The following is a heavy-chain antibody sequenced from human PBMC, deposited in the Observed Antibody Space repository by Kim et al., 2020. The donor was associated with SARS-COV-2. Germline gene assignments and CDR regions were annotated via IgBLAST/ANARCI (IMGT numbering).Heavy chain of an antibody. CDR1: GFTFSSYS. V-gene: IGHV3-21*01. D-gene: IGHD3-22*01. J-gene: IGHJ3*01. Sequence: GGSLRLSCAASGFTFSSYSMNWVRQAPGKGLEWVSSISSSSSYIYYAESVKGRFTISRDNAKNSLYLQMNSLRAEDTAVYYCASLGHYYDSSGYYRNHA. CDR2: ISSSSSYI. CDR3: ASLGHYYDSSGYYRNHA.